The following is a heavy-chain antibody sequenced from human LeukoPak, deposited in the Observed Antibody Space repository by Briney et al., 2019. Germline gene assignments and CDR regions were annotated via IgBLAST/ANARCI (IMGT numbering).Heavy chain of an antibody. CDR1: PGSIGGYY. Sequence: SETLSLTCSVSPGSIGGYYWSWFRQPPGKGLEWVGYVLYTGETDYNRSLRSRGTISVDASKNQVSLRLTSVTAADTAVYYCARHAAGVQLWFEFWGQGTQATVSS. CDR2: VLYTGET. J-gene: IGHJ4*02. D-gene: IGHD2-21*01. V-gene: IGHV4-59*08. CDR3: ARHAAGVQLWFEF.